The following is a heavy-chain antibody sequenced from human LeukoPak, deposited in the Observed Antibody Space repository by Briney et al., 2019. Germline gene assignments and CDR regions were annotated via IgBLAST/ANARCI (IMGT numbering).Heavy chain of an antibody. V-gene: IGHV3-21*01. J-gene: IGHJ4*02. CDR1: GFTFSSYS. CDR3: ARDLTRDHHFDY. CDR2: ISSSSSYI. D-gene: IGHD7-27*01. Sequence: GGSLRLSCAASGFTFSSYSMNWVRPAPGKGLEWVSSISSSSSYIYYADSVKGRFTISRDNAKNSLYLQMNSLRAEDTAVYYCARDLTRDHHFDYWGQGTLVTVSS.